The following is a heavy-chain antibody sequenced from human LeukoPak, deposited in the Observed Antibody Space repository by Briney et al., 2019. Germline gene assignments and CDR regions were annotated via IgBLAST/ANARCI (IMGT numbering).Heavy chain of an antibody. Sequence: GGSLRLSCAASGFTFSSYGMHWVRQAPGKGLEWVAVISYDGSNKYYADSVKGRFTISRDNSKNTLYLQMNSLRAEDTAIYYCAKDRGQNKLNAFDIWGQGTMVTVSS. V-gene: IGHV3-30*18. D-gene: IGHD3-10*01. J-gene: IGHJ3*02. CDR1: GFTFSSYG. CDR3: AKDRGQNKLNAFDI. CDR2: ISYDGSNK.